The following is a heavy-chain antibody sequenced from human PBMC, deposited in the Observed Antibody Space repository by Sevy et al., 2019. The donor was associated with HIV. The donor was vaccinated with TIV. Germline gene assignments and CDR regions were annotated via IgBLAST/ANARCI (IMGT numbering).Heavy chain of an antibody. CDR1: GFTFSDHY. D-gene: IGHD6-13*01. CDR3: TTRAGIGAGGRVFDH. J-gene: IGHJ4*02. Sequence: GGSLRLSCAASGFTFSDHYMEWVRQAPGKGLEWVGRIRNKADSYTTEYAASVKGRFTISRDGSKNSMYLLMNSLKAEDTAVYYCTTRAGIGAGGRVFDHWGQGTLVTVSS. V-gene: IGHV3-72*01. CDR2: IRNKADSYTT.